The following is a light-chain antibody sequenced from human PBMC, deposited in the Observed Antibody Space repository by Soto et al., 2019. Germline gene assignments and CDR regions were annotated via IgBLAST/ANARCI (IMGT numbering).Light chain of an antibody. J-gene: IGLJ1*01. CDR1: STDFGSYNR. CDR2: ETS. CDR3: SLYTSENTYV. V-gene: IGLV2-18*01. Sequence: QSVVTQPPSVSVTPGQSVSICYTGTSTDFGSYNRVSWYQQHPGTAPKLIIYETSNRPSGVPDRFSGSKSGNTTSLTISGLQAADEADYYCSLYTSENTYVFGTGTKVTVL.